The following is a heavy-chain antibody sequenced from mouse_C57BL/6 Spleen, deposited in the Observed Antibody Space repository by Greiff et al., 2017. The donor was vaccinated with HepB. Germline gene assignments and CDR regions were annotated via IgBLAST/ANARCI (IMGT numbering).Heavy chain of an antibody. CDR1: GYTFTSYW. Sequence: QVQLQQPGAELVRPGSSVKLSCKASGYTFTSYWMHWVKQRPIQGLEWIGNIDPSDSDTHYNQKFKDKATLTVDKSSSTAYMQLSSLTSEDSAVYYCASHRYYDYDEDAMDYWGQGTSVTVSS. V-gene: IGHV1-52*01. CDR3: ASHRYYDYDEDAMDY. D-gene: IGHD2-4*01. CDR2: IDPSDSDT. J-gene: IGHJ4*01.